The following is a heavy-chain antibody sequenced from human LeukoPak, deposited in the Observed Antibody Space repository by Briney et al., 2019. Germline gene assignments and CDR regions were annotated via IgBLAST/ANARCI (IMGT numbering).Heavy chain of an antibody. J-gene: IGHJ4*01. V-gene: IGHV3-30*02. CDR2: IRYDGSHE. D-gene: IGHD1-26*01. CDR3: AKPSGSGVDY. CDR1: GFTFSTHD. Sequence: GGSLRLSCGASGFTFSTHDMHWVRQAPGKGLEWVAFIRYDGSHEFYADSVKGRFNISRDNSKNTLYLQMKSVRSEDTALYYCAKPSGSGVDYWGQGTRVTVSS.